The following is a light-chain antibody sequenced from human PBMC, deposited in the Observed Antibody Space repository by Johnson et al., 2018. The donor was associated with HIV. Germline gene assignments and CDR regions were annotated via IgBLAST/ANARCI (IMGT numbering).Light chain of an antibody. CDR2: ENN. J-gene: IGLJ1*01. CDR3: GTWDSSLSSYV. CDR1: SSNIGNNY. V-gene: IGLV1-51*02. Sequence: QSVLTQPPSVSAAPGQKVTISCSGSSSNIGNNYLSWYQKLPGTAPKLLIYENNKRPSGIPDRFSGSKSGTSATLGITGLQTGDEADYYCGTWDSSLSSYVFGTWTKITVV.